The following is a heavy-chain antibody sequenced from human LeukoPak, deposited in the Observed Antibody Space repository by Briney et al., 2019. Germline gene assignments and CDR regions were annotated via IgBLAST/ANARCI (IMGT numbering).Heavy chain of an antibody. CDR3: ARGSPINIVVVPAATSPFTAFDY. J-gene: IGHJ4*02. V-gene: IGHV4-61*02. CDR1: GGSISSGSYY. CDR2: LYTTGST. Sequence: PSETLSLTCTVSGGSISSGSYYWSWIRQPAGKGLEWIGRLYTTGSTNYNPSLKSRVTISVDTSKNQFSLKLSSVTAADTAVYYCARGSPINIVVVPAATSPFTAFDYWGQGTLVTVSS. D-gene: IGHD2-2*01.